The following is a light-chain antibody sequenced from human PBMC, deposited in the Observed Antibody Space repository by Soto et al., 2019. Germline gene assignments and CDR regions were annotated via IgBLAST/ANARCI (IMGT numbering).Light chain of an antibody. CDR2: AAS. Sequence: AIRMTQSPSSLSASTGDRVTITCRASQGISSYLAWYQQKPGKAPKLLIYAASTLQSGVPSRFSCSGSGTDFTLTISCLQSEDFATYYRQQYYSYPRTFGQGTKVEIK. CDR1: QGISSY. V-gene: IGKV1-8*01. CDR3: QQYYSYPRT. J-gene: IGKJ1*01.